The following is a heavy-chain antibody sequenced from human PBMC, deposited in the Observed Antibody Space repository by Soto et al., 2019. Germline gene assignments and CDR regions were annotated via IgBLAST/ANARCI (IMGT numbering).Heavy chain of an antibody. J-gene: IGHJ6*02. D-gene: IGHD3-10*01. Sequence: QVRLVQSGAEVNKPGSSVKVSCKASGDTFSSYSISWVRQAPGQGRAWMGGIVPIFGTTVYAPRLQGRVTITADGPTSTSYMELSGLRFEDTAIYYCAANSLGGGSQGDVWGQGTTVTVSS. CDR2: IVPIFGTT. V-gene: IGHV1-69*01. CDR1: GDTFSSYS. CDR3: AANSLGGGSQGDV.